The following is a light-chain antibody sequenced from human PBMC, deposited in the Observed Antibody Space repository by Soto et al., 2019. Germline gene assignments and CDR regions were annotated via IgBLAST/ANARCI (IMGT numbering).Light chain of an antibody. CDR2: QTS. J-gene: IGKJ1*01. CDR1: QYINTR. CDR3: HQRQSWTRT. Sequence: IVLTQSPATMSSFPGDRVTLSCRASQYINTRLAWYQHRPGQAPRRLIYQTSLRAAGIPARFSASGSGTDFTLTITDVQPEDFALYYCHQRQSWTRTFGQGT. V-gene: IGKV3-11*01.